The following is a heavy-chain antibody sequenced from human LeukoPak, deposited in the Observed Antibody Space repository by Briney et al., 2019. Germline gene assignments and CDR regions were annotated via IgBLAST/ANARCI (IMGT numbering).Heavy chain of an antibody. V-gene: IGHV3-48*02. CDR1: GFTFSSYS. CDR3: ARHDYGGNSGDY. CDR2: IGTSSSTI. Sequence: GGSLRLSCAASGFTFSSYSMNWVRQAPGKGLGWVSYIGTSSSTIYYADSVKGRFTISRDNAKNSLYLQMNSLRDEDTAVYYCARHDYGGNSGDYWGQGTLVTVSS. D-gene: IGHD4-23*01. J-gene: IGHJ4*02.